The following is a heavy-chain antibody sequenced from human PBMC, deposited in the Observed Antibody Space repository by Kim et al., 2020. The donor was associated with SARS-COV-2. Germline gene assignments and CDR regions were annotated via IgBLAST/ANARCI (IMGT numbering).Heavy chain of an antibody. CDR2: IIPIFGTA. CDR3: ARDPNPYCSSTSCHHLLWY. J-gene: IGHJ4*02. CDR1: GGTFSSYA. D-gene: IGHD2-2*01. Sequence: SVKVSCKASGGTFSSYAISWVRQAPGQGLEWMGGIIPIFGTANYAQKFQGRVTITADESTSTAYMELSSLRSEDTAVYYCARDPNPYCSSTSCHHLLWYWGQGTLVTVSS. V-gene: IGHV1-69*13.